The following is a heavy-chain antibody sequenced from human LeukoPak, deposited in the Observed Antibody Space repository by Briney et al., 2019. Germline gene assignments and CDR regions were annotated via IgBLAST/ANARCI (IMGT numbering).Heavy chain of an antibody. Sequence: GGSQRLPCAPSGYTYSSFWMSWARQAPGKGLEWVANIKEDEREKYYVDYVKGRFTISRDNAKNSVYLQMNSLRAEDTAVYYCARDSRVYYDSSSRWFDPWGQGTLVTVSS. CDR3: ARDSRVYYDSSSRWFDP. J-gene: IGHJ5*02. V-gene: IGHV3-7*01. CDR1: GYTYSSFW. D-gene: IGHD3-22*01. CDR2: IKEDEREK.